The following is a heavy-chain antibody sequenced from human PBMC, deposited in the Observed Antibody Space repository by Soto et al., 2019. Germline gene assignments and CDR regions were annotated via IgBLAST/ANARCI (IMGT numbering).Heavy chain of an antibody. V-gene: IGHV4-39*01. CDR2: IYYSGST. CDR1: GGSINGSSYF. CDR3: ARHYSSGSRNWFDP. J-gene: IGHJ5*02. Sequence: SETLSLTCSVSGGSINGSSYFWGWVRQPPGKGLEWIGSIYYSGSTYYNPSLRSRVTISVDTSKNQFSLKLSSVTAADTAVFYCARHYSSGSRNWFDPWGQGTLVTVSS. D-gene: IGHD6-19*01.